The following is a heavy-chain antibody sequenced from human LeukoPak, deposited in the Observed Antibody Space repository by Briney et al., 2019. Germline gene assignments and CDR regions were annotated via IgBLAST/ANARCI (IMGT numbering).Heavy chain of an antibody. CDR3: ARGGLTTVTSYYFDY. D-gene: IGHD4-17*01. V-gene: IGHV3-21*01. CDR1: GFTFSSYS. CDR2: ISSSSSYI. J-gene: IGHJ4*02. Sequence: GGSLRLSCAASGFTFSSYSMNGVRQAPGKGLEWVSSISSSSSYIYYADSVKGRFTISRDNAKNSLYLQMNSLRAEDTAVYYCARGGLTTVTSYYFDYWGQGTLVTVSS.